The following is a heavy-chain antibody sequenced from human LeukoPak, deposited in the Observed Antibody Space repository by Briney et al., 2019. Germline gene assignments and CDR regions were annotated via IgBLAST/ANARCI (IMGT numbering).Heavy chain of an antibody. CDR3: ARESQSGWFDP. Sequence: SETLSLTCTVSGGSIGSGDYYWSWIRQYPGKGLEWIGYIDYSGRNSYNPSLKSRLSISVDTSENQFSLKLTSVTAADTAIYYCARESQSGWFDPWGQGTLVTVSS. V-gene: IGHV4-31*03. CDR1: GGSIGSGDYY. J-gene: IGHJ5*02. D-gene: IGHD3-10*01. CDR2: IDYSGRN.